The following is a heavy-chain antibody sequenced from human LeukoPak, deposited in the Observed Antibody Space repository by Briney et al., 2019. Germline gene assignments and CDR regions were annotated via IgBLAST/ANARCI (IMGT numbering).Heavy chain of an antibody. CDR3: ARRAEWELQFGY. CDR2: ISAYNGNT. Sequence: ASVKVSCKASGYTFTNYDINWVRQAPGQGLEWMGWISAYNGNTNYAQKLQGRVTMTTDTSTSTAYMELRSLRSDDTAVYYCARRAEWELQFGYWGQGTPVTVSS. D-gene: IGHD1-26*01. CDR1: GYTFTNYD. V-gene: IGHV1-18*01. J-gene: IGHJ4*02.